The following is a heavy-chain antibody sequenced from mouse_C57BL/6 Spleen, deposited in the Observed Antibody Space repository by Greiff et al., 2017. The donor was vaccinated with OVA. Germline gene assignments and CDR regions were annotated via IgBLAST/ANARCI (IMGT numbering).Heavy chain of an antibody. J-gene: IGHJ2*01. Sequence: VHVKQSGPELVKPGDSVKISCKASGYSFTGYFMNWVMQSHGKSLEWIGRINPYNGDTFYNQKFKGKATLTVDKSSSTAHMELRSLTSEDSAVYYCARNPDYYGSNYGYFDYWGQGTTLTVSS. CDR1: GYSFTGYF. V-gene: IGHV1-20*01. CDR2: INPYNGDT. CDR3: ARNPDYYGSNYGYFDY. D-gene: IGHD1-1*01.